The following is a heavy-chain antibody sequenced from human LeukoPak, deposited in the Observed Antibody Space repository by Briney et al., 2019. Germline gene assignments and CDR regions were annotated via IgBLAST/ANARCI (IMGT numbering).Heavy chain of an antibody. D-gene: IGHD3-3*01. V-gene: IGHV3-7*03. CDR1: GFTFSSYW. CDR3: AKDLYNDLWNGRDY. Sequence: GGSLRLSCAASGFTFSSYWMSWVRQAPGKGLEWVANIKQDGSERYYVDSVKGRFTISRDNAKNSLYLQMNSLRAEDTAVYYCAKDLYNDLWNGRDYWGQGTLVTVSS. J-gene: IGHJ4*02. CDR2: IKQDGSER.